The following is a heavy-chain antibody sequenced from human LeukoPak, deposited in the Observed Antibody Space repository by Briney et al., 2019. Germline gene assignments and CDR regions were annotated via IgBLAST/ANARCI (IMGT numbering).Heavy chain of an antibody. J-gene: IGHJ4*02. V-gene: IGHV3-21*04. Sequence: GGSLRLSCAASGFTFDTYNFNWVRQAPGKGLEWVATIRSYSSYIHYADSVKGRFIISRDDAKKSMYLQMNSLRAEDTAVYYCAKDDRIQTRRYSYNYWGQGTLVTVSS. CDR1: GFTFDTYN. CDR3: AKDDRIQTRRYSYNY. D-gene: IGHD5-18*01. CDR2: IRSYSSYI.